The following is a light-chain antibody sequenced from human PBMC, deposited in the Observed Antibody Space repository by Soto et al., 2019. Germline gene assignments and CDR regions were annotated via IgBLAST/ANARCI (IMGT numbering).Light chain of an antibody. CDR2: AAS. Sequence: DIQMTQSPSSLSASVGDRVTITCRASQSVGNYLNWYQQKPGKAPNLLIYAASSLQSGVQSKFSGSGSGTDFTLTISTLQPEDFATYYCQQTYNTPWTFGQGTKVEVK. CDR3: QQTYNTPWT. CDR1: QSVGNY. V-gene: IGKV1-39*01. J-gene: IGKJ1*01.